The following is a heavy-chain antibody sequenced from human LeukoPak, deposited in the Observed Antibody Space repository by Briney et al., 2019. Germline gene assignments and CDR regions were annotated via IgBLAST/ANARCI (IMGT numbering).Heavy chain of an antibody. Sequence: SVKVSCKASGGTFSSYAISWVRQAPGQGLEWMGGIIPIFGTANYAQKFQGRVTITADKSTSTAYMELSSLRSEDTAVYYCARVVAAAAALEVGMDVWGKGTTATVSS. CDR1: GGTFSSYA. CDR2: IIPIFGTA. CDR3: ARVVAAAAALEVGMDV. V-gene: IGHV1-69*06. J-gene: IGHJ6*04. D-gene: IGHD6-13*01.